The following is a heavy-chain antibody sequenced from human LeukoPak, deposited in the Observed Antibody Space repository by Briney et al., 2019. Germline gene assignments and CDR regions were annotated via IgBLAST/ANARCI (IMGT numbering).Heavy chain of an antibody. CDR2: IRYDGSNK. CDR1: GFTFSSYG. Sequence: GGSLRLSCAASGFTFSSYGMHWARQAPGKGLEWVAFIRYDGSNKYYADSVKGRFTISRDNSKNTLYLQMNSLRAEDTAVYYCAKSLYIAVAGPWFDPWGQGILVTVSS. J-gene: IGHJ5*02. D-gene: IGHD6-19*01. CDR3: AKSLYIAVAGPWFDP. V-gene: IGHV3-30*02.